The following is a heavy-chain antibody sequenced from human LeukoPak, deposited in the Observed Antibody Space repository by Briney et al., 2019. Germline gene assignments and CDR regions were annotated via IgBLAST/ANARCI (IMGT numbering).Heavy chain of an antibody. J-gene: IGHJ6*03. Sequence: SVKVSCKASGGTFSSYAISWVRQAPGQGLEWMGGIIPIFGTANYAQKFQGRVTITTDESTSTAYMELSNLRSEDTAVYYCARATPQQPDYYYYYYMDVWGKGTTVTVSS. CDR2: IIPIFGTA. CDR1: GGTFSSYA. D-gene: IGHD6-13*01. CDR3: ARATPQQPDYYYYYYMDV. V-gene: IGHV1-69*05.